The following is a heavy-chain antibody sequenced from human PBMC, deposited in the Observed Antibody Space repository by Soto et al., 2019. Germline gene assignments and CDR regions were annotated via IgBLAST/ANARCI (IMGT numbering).Heavy chain of an antibody. CDR3: ARGVDIGYDSSDY. V-gene: IGHV3-30*03. Sequence: QVQLVESGGGVVQPGRSLRLSCAASGFTFSSYGMHWVRQAPGKGLEWVAVISYDGSNKYYADSVKGRFTISRDNSKNTLYLQINSLRPEDTAVYYCARGVDIGYDSSDYWGQGTLVTVSS. J-gene: IGHJ4*02. D-gene: IGHD3-22*01. CDR2: ISYDGSNK. CDR1: GFTFSSYG.